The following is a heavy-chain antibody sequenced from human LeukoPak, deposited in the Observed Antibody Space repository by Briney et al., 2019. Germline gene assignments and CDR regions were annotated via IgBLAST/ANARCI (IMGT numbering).Heavy chain of an antibody. J-gene: IGHJ4*02. V-gene: IGHV4-39*07. D-gene: IGHD1-26*01. CDR2: IYYSGST. CDR3: AREDGGSHSTDY. Sequence: SETLSLTCTVSGGSISSSSYYWGWIRQPPGKGLEWIGSIYYSGSTYYNPSLESRVTISVDTSKNQFSLKLSSVTAADTALYYCAREDGGSHSTDYWGQGTLVTVSS. CDR1: GGSISSSSYY.